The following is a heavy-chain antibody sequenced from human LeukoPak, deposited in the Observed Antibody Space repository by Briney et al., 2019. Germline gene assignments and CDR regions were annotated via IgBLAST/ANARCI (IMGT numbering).Heavy chain of an antibody. D-gene: IGHD5-12*01. J-gene: IGHJ6*02. V-gene: IGHV1-8*01. CDR3: ARSRSVGRDSGYYYYYYGMDV. Sequence: ASVKVSCKVSGYTLTELSMHWVRQATGQGLVWMGWMNPNSGNTGYAQKFQGRVTMTRNTSISTAYMELSSLRSEDTAVYYCARSRSVGRDSGYYYYYYGMDVWGQGTTVTVSS. CDR2: MNPNSGNT. CDR1: GYTLTELS.